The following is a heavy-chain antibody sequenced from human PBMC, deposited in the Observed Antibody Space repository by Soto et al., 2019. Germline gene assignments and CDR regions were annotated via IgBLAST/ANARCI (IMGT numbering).Heavy chain of an antibody. CDR2: ISYDGSNK. D-gene: IGHD5-18*01. V-gene: IGHV3-30-3*01. CDR3: ARDPDTAMVNYYYYGMDV. J-gene: IGHJ6*02. CDR1: GFTFSSYA. Sequence: GGSLRLSCAASGFTFSSYAMHWVRQAPGKGLEWVAVISYDGSNKYYADSVKGRFTISRDNSKNTLYLQMNSLRAEDTAVYYCARDPDTAMVNYYYYGMDVWGQGTTVTVSS.